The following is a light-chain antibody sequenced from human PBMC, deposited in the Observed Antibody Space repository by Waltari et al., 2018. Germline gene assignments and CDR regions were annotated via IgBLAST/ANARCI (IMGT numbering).Light chain of an antibody. CDR3: SVWDDSLNGVI. J-gene: IGLJ2*01. Sequence: QSVLTQPPSASGTPGQRVTISCSGGRSNIGRNTVNWYQHVPGTAPKPLIYYNNQRPSGVPDRFSGSMSDTSASLAISGLQSEDEATYYCSVWDDSLNGVIFGGGTNLAVL. CDR1: RSNIGRNT. CDR2: YNN. V-gene: IGLV1-44*01.